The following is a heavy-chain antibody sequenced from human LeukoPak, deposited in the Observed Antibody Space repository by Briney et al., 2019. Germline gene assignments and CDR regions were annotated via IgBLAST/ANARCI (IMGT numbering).Heavy chain of an antibody. V-gene: IGHV1-69-2*01. CDR3: ATVPTVPKYYDFWSGYYDY. Sequence: ASVKVSCKVSGYTFTDYYMHWVQQAPGKGLEWMGLVDPEDGETIYAEKFQGRVTITADTSTDTAYMELSSLRSEDTAVYYCATVPTVPKYYDFWSGYYDYWGQGTLVTVSS. J-gene: IGHJ4*02. D-gene: IGHD3-3*01. CDR2: VDPEDGET. CDR1: GYTFTDYY.